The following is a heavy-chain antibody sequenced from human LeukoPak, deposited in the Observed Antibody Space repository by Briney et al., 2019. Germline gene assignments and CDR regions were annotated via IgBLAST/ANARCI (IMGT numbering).Heavy chain of an antibody. D-gene: IGHD3-22*01. CDR2: ISYDGSNK. CDR1: GFTFSSYG. J-gene: IGHJ3*02. CDR3: AKDHSPLILRSGFRAFAI. V-gene: IGHV3-30*18. Sequence: QSGGSLRLSCAASGFTFSSYGMHWVRQAPGKGLEWVAVISYDGSNKYYADSVKGRFTISRDNSKNTLYLQMNSLRAEDTAVYYCAKDHSPLILRSGFRAFAIWGQGTMVTVSS.